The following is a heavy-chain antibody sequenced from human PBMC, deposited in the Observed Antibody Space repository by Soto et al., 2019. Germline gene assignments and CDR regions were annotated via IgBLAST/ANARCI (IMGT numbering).Heavy chain of an antibody. CDR3: AAFSVVEATNVNWFDP. CDR1: SGSVSDGAYY. Sequence: PSETLSLTCTVSSGSVSDGAYYWSWIRQPPGEGLEWIGYIYYTGSTYYNPALNRRVTISVDMSNNQFSLKLSPVAAADTAIYFCAAFSVVEATNVNWFDPWGQGTLVTVSS. J-gene: IGHJ5*02. D-gene: IGHD1-26*01. V-gene: IGHV4-30-4*01. CDR2: IYYTGST.